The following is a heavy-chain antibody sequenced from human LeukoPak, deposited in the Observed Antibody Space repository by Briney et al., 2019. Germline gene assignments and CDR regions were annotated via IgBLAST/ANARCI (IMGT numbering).Heavy chain of an antibody. Sequence: GGSLRLSCAASGFTFDDYAMPWVRQAPGKGLEWVSGISWNSGSIGYADSVKGRFTISRDNAKNSLYLQMTSLRAEDTALYYRANMDVWGQGTLVTVSS. CDR2: ISWNSGSI. CDR1: GFTFDDYA. J-gene: IGHJ4*02. CDR3: ANMDV. D-gene: IGHD3-10*01. V-gene: IGHV3-9*01.